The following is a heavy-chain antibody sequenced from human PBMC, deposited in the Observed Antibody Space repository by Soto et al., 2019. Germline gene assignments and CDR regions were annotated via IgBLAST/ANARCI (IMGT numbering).Heavy chain of an antibody. J-gene: IGHJ5*02. D-gene: IGHD3-10*01. Sequence: EVQLVESRGGLVKPGGSLRLSCAASGFTFSSYSMNWVRQAPGKVLEWVSSISSSSSYIYYADSVKGRFTISRDNAKNSLYLQMNSLRAEDTAVYYCPRDRMGGTMVRGWFDPWGQGTLVTVSS. V-gene: IGHV3-21*01. CDR2: ISSSSSYI. CDR1: GFTFSSYS. CDR3: PRDRMGGTMVRGWFDP.